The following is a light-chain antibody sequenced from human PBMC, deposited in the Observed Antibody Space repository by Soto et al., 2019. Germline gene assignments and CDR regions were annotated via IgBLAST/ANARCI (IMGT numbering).Light chain of an antibody. V-gene: IGLV3-21*02. CDR3: QVWDSGSTQYV. CDR1: NIGAKS. J-gene: IGLJ1*01. CDR2: DDS. Sequence: SYELTQSPSVSVAPGQTATVTCGGRNIGAKSVHWYQQKPGQAPVLVVYDDSVRPSGIPERFSGSNSGNTATLTISRVEVGDEADYYCQVWDSGSTQYVFRAGTKVTVL.